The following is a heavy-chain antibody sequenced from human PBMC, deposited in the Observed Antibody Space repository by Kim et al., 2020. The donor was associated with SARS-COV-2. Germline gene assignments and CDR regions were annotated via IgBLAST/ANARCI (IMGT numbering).Heavy chain of an antibody. V-gene: IGHV3-33*06. D-gene: IGHD4-4*01. CDR2: IWYDGSNK. Sequence: GGSLRLSCAASGFTFSSYGMHWVRQAPGKGLEWVAVIWYDGSNKYYADSVKGRFTISRDNSKNTLYLQMNSLRAEDTAVYYCAKLQTEDAFDIWGQGTMVTVSS. CDR3: AKLQTEDAFDI. CDR1: GFTFSSYG. J-gene: IGHJ3*02.